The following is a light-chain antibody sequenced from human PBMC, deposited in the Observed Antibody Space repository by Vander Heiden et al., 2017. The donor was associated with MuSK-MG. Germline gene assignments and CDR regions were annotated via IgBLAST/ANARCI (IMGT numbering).Light chain of an antibody. V-gene: IGKV1-39*01. J-gene: IGKJ1*01. Sequence: DIHMTQYPSSLSASVGDRVTITCRASQNISSYLHWYQQKPGKAPKLLIYAASNLQSGVPSRFSGSGSGTDFTLTISSLQPEDFAAYYCQQSDSTPRTFGQGTKVEIK. CDR3: QQSDSTPRT. CDR1: QNISSY. CDR2: AAS.